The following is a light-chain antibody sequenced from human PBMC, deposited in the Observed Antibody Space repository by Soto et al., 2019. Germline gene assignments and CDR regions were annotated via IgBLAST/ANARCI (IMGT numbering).Light chain of an antibody. V-gene: IGKV3-20*01. J-gene: IGKJ1*01. CDR2: GAS. CDR1: QSVSSSY. CDR3: QHRRT. Sequence: EIVLTETPGTLSLSPGERATLSCRASQSVSSSYLAWYQQKPGQAPRLLIYGASSRATGIPDRFSGSGSGTDFTLTISRLEPEDFAVYYCQHRRTFGQGTRWIS.